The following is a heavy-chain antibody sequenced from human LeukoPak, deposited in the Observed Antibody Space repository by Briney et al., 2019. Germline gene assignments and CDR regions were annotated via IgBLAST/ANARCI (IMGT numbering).Heavy chain of an antibody. CDR1: GFTVSSNY. V-gene: IGHV3-53*01. CDR3: ARDGSYYGMDV. Sequence: GGSLRLSCAASGFTVSSNYMSWVRQAPGKGLEWVSVIYSGGSTYYADSVKGRFTISRDNTKNTLYLQMSSLRAEDTAVYYCARDGSYYGMDVWGQGTTVTVSS. CDR2: IYSGGST. J-gene: IGHJ6*02.